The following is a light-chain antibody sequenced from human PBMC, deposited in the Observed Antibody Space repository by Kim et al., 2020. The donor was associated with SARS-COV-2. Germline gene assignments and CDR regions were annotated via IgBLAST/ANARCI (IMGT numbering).Light chain of an antibody. J-gene: IGKJ1*01. CDR1: QSVSSSY. V-gene: IGKV3-20*01. Sequence: PGERATLSCRASQSVSSSYLAWYQQKPGQAPRVLIYDASSRATGIPDRFSGSGSGTDFTLTISRLEPEDFAVYYCQQYGSSPRTFGQGTKVDIK. CDR3: QQYGSSPRT. CDR2: DAS.